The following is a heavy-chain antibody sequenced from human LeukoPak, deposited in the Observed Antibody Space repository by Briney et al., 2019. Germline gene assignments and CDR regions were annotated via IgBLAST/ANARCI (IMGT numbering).Heavy chain of an antibody. CDR3: ARGSPLRGRGGVFIPRYYYYYMDV. V-gene: IGHV1-18*01. J-gene: IGHJ6*03. CDR1: GYTFTSYG. Sequence: ASVKVSCKASGYTFTSYGISWVRQAPGQGLEWMGWISAYNGNTNYAQKLQGRVTMTTDTSTSTAYMELRSLRSDDTAVYYCARGSPLRGRGGVFIPRYYYYYMDVWGKGTTVTVSS. D-gene: IGHD6-6*01. CDR2: ISAYNGNT.